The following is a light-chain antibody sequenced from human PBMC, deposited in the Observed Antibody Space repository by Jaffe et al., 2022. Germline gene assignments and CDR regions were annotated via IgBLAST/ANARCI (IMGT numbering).Light chain of an antibody. Sequence: EIVMTQSPVTLSLSPGERATLSCRASQSLGTNLAWYQQKPGQAPRLLISTVSTRATGIPARFSGSGSGTEFTLTISSLQSEDFAVYYCQQYNDWPTWTFGQGTKVEIK. CDR1: QSLGTN. J-gene: IGKJ1*01. V-gene: IGKV3-15*01. CDR2: TVS. CDR3: QQYNDWPTWT.